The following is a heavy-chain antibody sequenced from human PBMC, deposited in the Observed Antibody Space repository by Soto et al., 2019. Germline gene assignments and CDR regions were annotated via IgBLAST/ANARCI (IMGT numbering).Heavy chain of an antibody. D-gene: IGHD1-26*01. CDR1: GFTFSIYA. CDR2: ISSDGTNK. CDR3: ARSNSEAGWGQFDY. Sequence: QVQLVGSGGGVVQPGTSLRLSCAASGFTFSIYAMHWVRQAPEKGLEWVAVISSDGTNKNHADSVRGRFRISRDNSNNMLHLQMDNMRVDDTDVYYCARSNSEAGWGQFDYWGQGNLVTVSS. V-gene: IGHV3-30-3*01. J-gene: IGHJ4*02.